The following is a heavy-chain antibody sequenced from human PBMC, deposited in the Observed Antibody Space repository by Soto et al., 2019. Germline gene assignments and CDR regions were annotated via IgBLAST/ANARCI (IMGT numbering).Heavy chain of an antibody. V-gene: IGHV3-30*18. Sequence: PGGSLRLSCAASGFTFSAYDMHWVRQVPGKGLEWVALISYDGSNTYYADSVKGRFTISRDKSKNTLYLQMNRLRAEDSAVYYCAKDNFKCGDDCYHYYGWDGWGQGTTGTVSS. CDR1: GFTFSAYD. J-gene: IGHJ6*02. D-gene: IGHD2-21*02. CDR3: AKDNFKCGDDCYHYYGWDG. CDR2: ISYDGSNT.